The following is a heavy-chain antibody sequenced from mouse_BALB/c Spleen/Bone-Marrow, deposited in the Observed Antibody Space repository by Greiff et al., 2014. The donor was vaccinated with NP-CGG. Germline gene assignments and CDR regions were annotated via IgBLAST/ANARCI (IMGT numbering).Heavy chain of an antibody. CDR1: GYTFSTYW. Sequence: VQLQQSGAELMKSGASVKISCKATGYTFSTYWIEWVKQRPGHGLEWIGEILPGSGTTNYNEKFKGKATFTADTSSNTAYMQLSSLTSEDSAVYYCARLITTGGFAYWGQGTLVTVSA. D-gene: IGHD2-4*01. CDR3: ARLITTGGFAY. CDR2: ILPGSGTT. V-gene: IGHV1-9*01. J-gene: IGHJ3*01.